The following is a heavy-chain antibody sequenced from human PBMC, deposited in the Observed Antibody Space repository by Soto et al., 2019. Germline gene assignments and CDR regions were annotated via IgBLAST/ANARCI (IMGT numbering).Heavy chain of an antibody. CDR1: GGSISNSDFY. Sequence: NPSETLSLTCTVSGGSISNSDFYWGWIRQPPGKGLEWIGSVYYSGNTYYNPSLKSRVTISVDTSKSQFSLKLSSVTATDTAVYYCVTRVGSSRGWSDPWGQGTLVTVSS. D-gene: IGHD6-13*01. CDR2: VYYSGNT. CDR3: VTRVGSSRGWSDP. J-gene: IGHJ5*02. V-gene: IGHV4-39*01.